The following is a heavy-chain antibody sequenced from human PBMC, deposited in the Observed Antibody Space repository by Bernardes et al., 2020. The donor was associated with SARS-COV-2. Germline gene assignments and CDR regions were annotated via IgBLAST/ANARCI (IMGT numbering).Heavy chain of an antibody. J-gene: IGHJ6*02. CDR3: ARGSYWNDEDYYYGMDV. D-gene: IGHD1-1*01. CDR1: GFTFSAYD. Sequence: GGSLRLSCAASGFTFSAYDMHWVRQAPGKGLEWVSTIGPAGDTNYTGSVKGRFTVSRENVKNSLYLQMNSLRAGDTALYYCARGSYWNDEDYYYGMDVWGQGTTVTVSS. CDR2: IGPAGDT. V-gene: IGHV3-13*01.